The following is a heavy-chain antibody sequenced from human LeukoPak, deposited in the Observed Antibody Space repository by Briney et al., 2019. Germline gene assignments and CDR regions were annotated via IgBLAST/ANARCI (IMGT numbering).Heavy chain of an antibody. CDR2: INHSGST. D-gene: IGHD4-11*01. J-gene: IGHJ6*02. Sequence: SETLSLTCAVYGGSFSGYYWSWIRQPPGKGLEWIGEINHSGSTNYNPSLKSRVTISVDTSKNQFSLRLSSVTAADTAVYYCARVTVTSFYYYYGMDVWGQGTTVTVSS. CDR1: GGSFSGYY. CDR3: ARVTVTSFYYYYGMDV. V-gene: IGHV4-34*01.